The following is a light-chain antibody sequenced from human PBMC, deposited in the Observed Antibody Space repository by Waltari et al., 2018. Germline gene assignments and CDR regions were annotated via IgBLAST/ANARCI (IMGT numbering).Light chain of an antibody. CDR2: DVS. V-gene: IGLV2-14*03. CDR3: NSYASGSNGV. J-gene: IGLJ3*02. CDR1: SSDVGRYDY. Sequence: QFALTQPASVSGSPGQSITISCTGTSSDVGRYDYVSWYQQHPGKAPKLMIYDVSSRPSGVSNRFSGSKSGNTASLTISGLQAEDEADYYCNSYASGSNGVFGGGTRLTVL.